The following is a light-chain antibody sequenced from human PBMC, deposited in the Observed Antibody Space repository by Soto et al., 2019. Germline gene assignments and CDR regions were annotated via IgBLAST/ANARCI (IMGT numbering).Light chain of an antibody. CDR3: QQYGRAPRLT. V-gene: IGKV3-20*01. J-gene: IGKJ4*01. CDR1: QNVDSSY. Sequence: EIVLTQSPAILSLSPGERATLSCRASQNVDSSYLDWYQQKSGQAPRLLIYGTSSTATGIPDRFSGSGSGTDFTLTISRREPEDFAVYYCQQYGRAPRLTFGGGTKVDMK. CDR2: GTS.